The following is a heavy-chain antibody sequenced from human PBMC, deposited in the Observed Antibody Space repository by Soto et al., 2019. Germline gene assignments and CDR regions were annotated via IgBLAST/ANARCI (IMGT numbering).Heavy chain of an antibody. J-gene: IGHJ4*02. CDR3: ARGQNNIWYFDQ. CDR2: IYSSGTT. D-gene: IGHD1-1*01. Sequence: QVQLQESGPRLVKPSETLSLTCSVSGVPGSGYHWNWVRQPPGKRLEWIGHIYSSGTTNYKPSLTSRITISIDTSKNQFSLKMNSVTAADTSVYYCARGQNNIWYFDQWGQGALVTVS. CDR1: GVPGSGYH. V-gene: IGHV4-59*08.